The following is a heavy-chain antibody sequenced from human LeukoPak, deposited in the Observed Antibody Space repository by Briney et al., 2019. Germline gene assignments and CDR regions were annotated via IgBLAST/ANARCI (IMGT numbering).Heavy chain of an antibody. D-gene: IGHD5-18*01. J-gene: IGHJ4*02. CDR1: GFTFSSYA. CDR2: ISTSGSTI. Sequence: GGSLRLSCAASGFTFSSYAMSWVRQAPGEGLEWVSYISTSGSTIYYADSVKGRFTISRDNAKNSLYLQMNSLRAEDTAVYYCARDRGYNYGTFDYWGQGILVTVSS. V-gene: IGHV3-48*03. CDR3: ARDRGYNYGTFDY.